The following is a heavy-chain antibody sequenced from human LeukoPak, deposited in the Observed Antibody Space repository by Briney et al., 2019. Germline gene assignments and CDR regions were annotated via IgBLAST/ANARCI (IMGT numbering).Heavy chain of an antibody. J-gene: IGHJ4*02. CDR1: GFTFSSYE. CDR2: ISSSGSTI. Sequence: PGGSLRLSCAASGFTFSSYEMNWVRQAPGKGLEWVSYISSSGSTIYYADSVKGRFTISRDNAKNSLYLQVNSLRAEDTAVYYCARDRYDFWSGFLFDYWGQGTLVTVSS. CDR3: ARDRYDFWSGFLFDY. V-gene: IGHV3-48*03. D-gene: IGHD3-3*01.